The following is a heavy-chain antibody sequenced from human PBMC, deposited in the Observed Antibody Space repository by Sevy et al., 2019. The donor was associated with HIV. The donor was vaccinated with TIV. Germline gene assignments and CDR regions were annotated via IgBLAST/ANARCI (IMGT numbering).Heavy chain of an antibody. CDR1: GYTLTAFA. D-gene: IGHD3-22*01. CDR3: ATTKDYYDSSAYPVDY. J-gene: IGHJ4*02. V-gene: IGHV1-24*01. Sequence: ASVKVSCKVSGYTLTAFAMHWVRQAPGKGLEWMGTLDPEDDERICAQKFQGRVSMTEDTSADTAYMELSSLRSEDTAIYYCATTKDYYDSSAYPVDYWGQGTLVTVSS. CDR2: LDPEDDER.